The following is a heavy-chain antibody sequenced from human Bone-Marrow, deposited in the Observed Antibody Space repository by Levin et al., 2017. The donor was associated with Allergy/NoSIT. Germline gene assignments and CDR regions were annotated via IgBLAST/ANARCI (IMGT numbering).Heavy chain of an antibody. J-gene: IGHJ4*02. CDR1: GGSISADHYY. CDR2: IHYSGNT. CDR3: ARRKGGHDYVDY. Sequence: SETLSLTCTVSGGSISADHYYWDWIRQPPGKGLEWIATIHYSGNTYFNPSLKSRVTIFVDTSKIHFSLQLSSVTAADTAIYYCARRKGGHDYVDYWGQGTLVTVSS. D-gene: IGHD3-16*01. V-gene: IGHV4-39*02.